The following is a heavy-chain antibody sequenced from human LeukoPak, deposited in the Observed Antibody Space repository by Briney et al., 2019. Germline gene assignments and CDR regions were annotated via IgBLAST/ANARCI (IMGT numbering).Heavy chain of an antibody. D-gene: IGHD3-3*01. CDR3: ARGIYDFWSGYYKGNWFDP. CDR2: IYYSGST. Sequence: SETLSLTCTVSGGSISSSSYYWGWIRQPPGKGLEWIGSIYYSGSTYYNPSLKSRVTISVDTSKNQFSLKLSPVTAADTAVYYCARGIYDFWSGYYKGNWFDPWGQGTLVTVSS. J-gene: IGHJ5*02. V-gene: IGHV4-39*01. CDR1: GGSISSSSYY.